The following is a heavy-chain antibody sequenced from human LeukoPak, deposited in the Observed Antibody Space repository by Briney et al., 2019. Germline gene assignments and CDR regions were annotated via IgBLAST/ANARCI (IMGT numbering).Heavy chain of an antibody. CDR3: ARDLMTTVTRDY. CDR2: ISSSSSYI. D-gene: IGHD4-17*01. J-gene: IGHJ4*02. CDR1: GFTFSSYG. Sequence: PGGSLRLSCAASGFTFSSYGMSWVRQAPGKGLEWVSSISSSSSYIYYADSVKGRFTISRDNAKNSLYLQMNSLRAEDTAVYYCARDLMTTVTRDYWGQGTLVTVSS. V-gene: IGHV3-21*01.